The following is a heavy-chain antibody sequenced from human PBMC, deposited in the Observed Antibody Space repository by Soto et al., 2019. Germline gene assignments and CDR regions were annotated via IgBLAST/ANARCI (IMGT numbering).Heavy chain of an antibody. D-gene: IGHD6-19*01. CDR2: IIPILGIA. J-gene: IGHJ4*02. Sequence: QVQLVQSGAEVKKPGSSVKVSCKASGGTFSSYTISWVRQAPGQGLEWMGRIIPILGIANYAQKFQGRVTITADKSTSTAYMELSSLRSEDTAVYYCAREYSSGAGIYDYWGQGTLVTVSS. CDR3: AREYSSGAGIYDY. V-gene: IGHV1-69*02. CDR1: GGTFSSYT.